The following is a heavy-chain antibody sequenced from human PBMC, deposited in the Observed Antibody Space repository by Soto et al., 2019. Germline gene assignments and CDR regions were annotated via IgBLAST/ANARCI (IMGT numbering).Heavy chain of an antibody. J-gene: IGHJ4*02. CDR2: IASGSTTI. CDR3: ARSWDY. CDR1: GFSFSTSS. D-gene: IGHD6-13*01. V-gene: IGHV3-48*02. Sequence: GGSLRLSCVASGFSFSTSSMNWVRQAPGKGLEWVSYIASGSTTIYYADSVKGRFIISRDNDKNSLFLQMSRLRDEDTAVYYCARSWDYWGRGTQVTVSS.